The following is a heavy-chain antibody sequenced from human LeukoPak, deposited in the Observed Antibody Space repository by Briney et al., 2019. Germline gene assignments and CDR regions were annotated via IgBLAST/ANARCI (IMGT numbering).Heavy chain of an antibody. D-gene: IGHD5-18*01. J-gene: IGHJ4*02. CDR3: ARDLQDSYGSFDY. CDR2: IRYDGSNK. V-gene: IGHV3-30*02. Sequence: GGSLRLSCAASGFTFSSYGMHWVRQAPGKGLEWVAFIRYDGSNKYYADSVKGRFTISRDNSKNTLYLQMNSLRAEDTAVYYCARDLQDSYGSFDYWGQGTLVTVSS. CDR1: GFTFSSYG.